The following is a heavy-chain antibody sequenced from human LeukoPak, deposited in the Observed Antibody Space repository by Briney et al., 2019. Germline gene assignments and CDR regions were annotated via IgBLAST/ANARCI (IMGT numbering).Heavy chain of an antibody. CDR3: ATGSGNYYNRAFDY. CDR1: GGSISSYY. D-gene: IGHD3-10*01. V-gene: IGHV4-59*01. J-gene: IGHJ4*02. Sequence: SETLSLTCTASGGSISSYYWSWIRQPPGRGLEWIGYIHSSGSTNFNPSLKSRVTISEDTSKNQFSLRLTSVTAADTAVYYCATGSGNYYNRAFDYWGQETLVTVSS. CDR2: IHSSGST.